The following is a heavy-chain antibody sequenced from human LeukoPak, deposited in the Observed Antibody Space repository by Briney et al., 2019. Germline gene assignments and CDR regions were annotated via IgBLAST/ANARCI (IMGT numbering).Heavy chain of an antibody. CDR3: AREAFCGGDCYHYGMDV. J-gene: IGHJ6*02. Sequence: ASVKVSCKASGYTFTSYGISWVRQAPGQGLEWMGWINPNSGGTNYAQKFQGRVTMTRDTSISTAYMELSRLRSDDTAVYYCAREAFCGGDCYHYGMDVWGQGTTVTVSS. V-gene: IGHV1-2*02. CDR2: INPNSGGT. CDR1: GYTFTSYG. D-gene: IGHD2-21*02.